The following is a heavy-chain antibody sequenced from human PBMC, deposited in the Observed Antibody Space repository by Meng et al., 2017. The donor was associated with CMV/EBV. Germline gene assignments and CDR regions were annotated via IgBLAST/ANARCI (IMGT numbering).Heavy chain of an antibody. Sequence: LTCAAAGFTFSSYAMHGVRQAPGKGLEYVSAISSNGGSTYYADSVKGRFTISRDNSKNTLYLPMGSLRAEDMAVYYCARGSCSSISCPYGMDVWGQGTTVTVSS. D-gene: IGHD2-2*01. CDR3: ARGSCSSISCPYGMDV. CDR2: ISSNGGST. J-gene: IGHJ6*02. V-gene: IGHV3-64*02. CDR1: GFTFSSYA.